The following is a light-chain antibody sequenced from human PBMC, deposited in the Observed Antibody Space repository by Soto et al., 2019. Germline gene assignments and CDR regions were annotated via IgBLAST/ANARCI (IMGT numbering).Light chain of an antibody. J-gene: IGKJ1*01. CDR3: QQYNT. Sequence: EIVMTQSPATLSVSPGERATLSCRASQSVSSNLAWYQQKPGQAPRLLIYGASTRATCIPARFSGSGSGTEFTLTISSLQSEDFAVYYCQQYNTFGQGTKVEIK. CDR2: GAS. CDR1: QSVSSN. V-gene: IGKV3-15*01.